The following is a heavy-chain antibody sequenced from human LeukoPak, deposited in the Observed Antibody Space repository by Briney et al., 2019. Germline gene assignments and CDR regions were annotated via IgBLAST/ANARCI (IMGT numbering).Heavy chain of an antibody. CDR1: GGSFSAYY. CDR2: INHSGSI. V-gene: IGHV4-34*01. CDR3: AKRGPYYYGSGSYYKGAQYYFDS. D-gene: IGHD3-10*01. J-gene: IGHJ4*02. Sequence: PSETLSLTCAVYGGSFSAYYWTWIRQPPGKGLEWIGEINHSGSINYNPSLKSRVTISVDTSKNQFSLKLSPVTAADTAVYYCAKRGPYYYGSGSYYKGAQYYFDSWGQGPLVTVSS.